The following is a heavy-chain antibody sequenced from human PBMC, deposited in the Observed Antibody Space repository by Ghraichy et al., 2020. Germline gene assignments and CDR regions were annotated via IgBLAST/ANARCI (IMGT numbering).Heavy chain of an antibody. J-gene: IGHJ4*02. CDR3: AKVGCSGGSCNSGVWRLDY. D-gene: IGHD2-15*01. V-gene: IGHV3-30*02. CDR1: GFTFSSYA. CDR2: IRYDGSNK. Sequence: GGSLRLSCAASGFTFSSYAMHWVRQAPGKGLEWVAFIRYDGSNKYYADSVKGRFTISRDTSMNTLYLQMNSLRAEDTAVYYCAKVGCSGGSCNSGVWRLDYWGQGTLVIVSS.